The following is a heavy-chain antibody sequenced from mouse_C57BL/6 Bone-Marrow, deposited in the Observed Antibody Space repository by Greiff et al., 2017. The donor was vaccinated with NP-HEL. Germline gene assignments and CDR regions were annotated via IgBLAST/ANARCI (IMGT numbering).Heavy chain of an antibody. D-gene: IGHD2-3*01. V-gene: IGHV1-19*01. CDR3: ARFDGYYAYWYFDV. J-gene: IGHJ1*03. CDR1: GYTFTDYY. CDR2: INPYNGGT. Sequence: VQLKESGPVLVKPGASVKMSCKASGYTFTDYYMNWVKQSHGKSLEWIGVINPYNGGTSYNQKFKGKATLTVDKSSSTAYMELNSLTSEDSAVYYCARFDGYYAYWYFDVWGTGTTVTVSS.